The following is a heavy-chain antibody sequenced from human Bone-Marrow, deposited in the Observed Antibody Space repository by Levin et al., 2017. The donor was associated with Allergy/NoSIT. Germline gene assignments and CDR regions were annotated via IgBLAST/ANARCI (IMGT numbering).Heavy chain of an antibody. CDR2: INTNTGNP. Sequence: ASVKVTCKASGYTFTSYAMNWVRQAPGQGLEWMGWINTNTGNPTYAQGFTGRFVFSLDTSVSTAYLQISSLKAEDTAVYYCARRGDGFWSGYYTNYYYYYMDVWGKGTTVTVSS. CDR1: GYTFTSYA. D-gene: IGHD3-3*01. J-gene: IGHJ6*03. CDR3: ARRGDGFWSGYYTNYYYYYMDV. V-gene: IGHV7-4-1*02.